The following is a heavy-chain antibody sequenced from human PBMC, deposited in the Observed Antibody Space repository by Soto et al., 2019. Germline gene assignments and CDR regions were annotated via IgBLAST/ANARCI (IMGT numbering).Heavy chain of an antibody. J-gene: IGHJ6*02. V-gene: IGHV3-9*01. CDR2: ISWNSGFI. Sequence: DVQLVESGGGLAQPGRSLRLSCAASGFTFDDYAMHWVRQAPGKGLEWVSGISWNSGFIGYADSVKGRFTISRDNAKNSMYLQMNSLRAEDTALYYCVKDRLWGGTFYYYGLDVWGQGTTVTVSS. CDR3: VKDRLWGGTFYYYGLDV. CDR1: GFTFDDYA. D-gene: IGHD3-16*01.